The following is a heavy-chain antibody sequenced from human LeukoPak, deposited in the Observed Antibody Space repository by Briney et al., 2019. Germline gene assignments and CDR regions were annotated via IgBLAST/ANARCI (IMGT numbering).Heavy chain of an antibody. CDR3: AKNRDRGVPTYYYDSSGSSHFDF. J-gene: IGHJ2*01. CDR1: GFTFSSYG. V-gene: IGHV3-30*18. CDR2: ISYDGSNK. D-gene: IGHD3-22*01. Sequence: GGSLRLSCAASGFTFSSYGMHWVRQAPGKGLEGVAVISYDGSNKYYADSVKGRFTISRDNSKNTLYLQMNSLRAEDTAVYYCAKNRDRGVPTYYYDSSGSSHFDFWGRGTLVTVSS.